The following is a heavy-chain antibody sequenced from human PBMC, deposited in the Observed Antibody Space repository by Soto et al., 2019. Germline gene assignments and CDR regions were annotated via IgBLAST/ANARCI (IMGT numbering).Heavy chain of an antibody. J-gene: IGHJ4*02. V-gene: IGHV2-5*02. Sequence: QITLKESGPPLVKPTQTLTLTCTFSGFSLSSTRMAVGWIRQPPGKALEWLAIIYWDGDKRYSPFLKSRLTITTDTSKIQVVLTMSNMDPVDTARYYCAHIVVAGLGYYFDYWGQGTLVTVSS. D-gene: IGHD6-19*01. CDR3: AHIVVAGLGYYFDY. CDR2: IYWDGDK. CDR1: GFSLSSTRMA.